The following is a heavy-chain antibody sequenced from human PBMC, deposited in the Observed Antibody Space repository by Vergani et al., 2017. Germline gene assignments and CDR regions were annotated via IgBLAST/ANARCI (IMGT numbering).Heavy chain of an antibody. CDR3: ARGVVVAAQRYYYYYGMDV. Sequence: VSCKASGYTFTGYYMHWVRQAPGQGLEWMGWINPNSGGTNYAQKFQGWVTMTRDTSISTAYMELSRLRSDDTAVYYWARGVVVAAQRYYYYYGMDVWGQGTTVTVSS. D-gene: IGHD2-15*01. CDR1: GYTFTGYY. V-gene: IGHV1-2*04. J-gene: IGHJ6*02. CDR2: INPNSGGT.